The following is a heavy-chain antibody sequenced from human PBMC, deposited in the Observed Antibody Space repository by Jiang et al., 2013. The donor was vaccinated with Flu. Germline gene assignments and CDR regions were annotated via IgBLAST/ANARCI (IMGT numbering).Heavy chain of an antibody. V-gene: IGHV1-24*01. D-gene: IGHD3-9*01. CDR3: ATEDLRHLDWGPDY. J-gene: IGHJ4*02. Sequence: SGAEVKKPGASVKVSCKVSGHIFTELSMYWVRQAPGKGLEWMGGFDPEDGEAIYAQKFQGRVTMTEDTSTDTAYMELSSLRSDDTAVYYCATEDLRHLDWGPDYWGQGTQVTVSS. CDR1: GHIFTELS. CDR2: FDPEDGEA.